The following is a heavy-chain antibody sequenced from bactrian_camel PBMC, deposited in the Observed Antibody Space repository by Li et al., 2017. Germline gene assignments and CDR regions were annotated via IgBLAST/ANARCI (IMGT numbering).Heavy chain of an antibody. D-gene: IGHD2*01. CDR1: GPSFRRIC. CDR2: IRGGTTK. J-gene: IGHJ4*01. Sequence: GSVQAGGSLRLSCAVSGPSFRRICIAWLRAVPGQDREGVATIRGGTTKIYSDSVKGRFTISRDNARNTVYLQMSSLKPEDTALYYCTTSNVGSLSRSQATQVTVS. V-gene: IGHV3S57*01.